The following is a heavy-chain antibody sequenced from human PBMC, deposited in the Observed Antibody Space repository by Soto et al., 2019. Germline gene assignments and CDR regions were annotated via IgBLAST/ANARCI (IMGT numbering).Heavy chain of an antibody. CDR2: IIPIFGTA. V-gene: IGHV1-69*01. Sequence: QVQLVQSGAEVKKPGSSVKVSCKASGGTFSSYAISWVRQAPGQGLEWMAGIIPIFGTANYAQKFQGRVTITADESTSTAYMELSSLRSEDTAVYYCARDLIAARLGQYYYYYYGMDVWGQGTTVTVSS. CDR3: ARDLIAARLGQYYYYYYGMDV. D-gene: IGHD6-6*01. CDR1: GGTFSSYA. J-gene: IGHJ6*02.